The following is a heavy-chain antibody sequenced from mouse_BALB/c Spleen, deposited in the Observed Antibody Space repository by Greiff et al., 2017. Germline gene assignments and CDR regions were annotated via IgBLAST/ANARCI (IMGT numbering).Heavy chain of an antibody. D-gene: IGHD1-1*01. J-gene: IGHJ3*01. CDR1: GFTFSSFG. V-gene: IGHV5-17*02. CDR3: AREGYYYGSSWFAY. CDR2: ISSGSSTI. Sequence: EVKVVESGGGLVQPGGSRKLSCAASGFTFSSFGMHWVRQAPEKGLEWVAYISSGSSTIYYADTVKGRFTISRDNPKNTLFLQMTSLRSEDTAMYYCAREGYYYGSSWFAYWGQGTLVTVSA.